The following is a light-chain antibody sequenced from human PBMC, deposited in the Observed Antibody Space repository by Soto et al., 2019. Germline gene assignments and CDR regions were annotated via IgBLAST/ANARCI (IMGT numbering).Light chain of an antibody. Sequence: EIVLTQSPATVSLSPGERATLSCRASQSVSGSLAWYQQKPGQAPRLLIYDASNRATGIPARFSGSGSGTDFTLTISSLEPEDFAVYYCQQRSKWPPEITFGQGTRLEIK. J-gene: IGKJ5*01. CDR1: QSVSGS. CDR2: DAS. V-gene: IGKV3-11*01. CDR3: QQRSKWPPEIT.